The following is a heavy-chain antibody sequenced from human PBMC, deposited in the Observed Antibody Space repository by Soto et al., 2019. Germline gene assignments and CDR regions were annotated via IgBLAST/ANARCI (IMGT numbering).Heavy chain of an antibody. J-gene: IGHJ3*02. V-gene: IGHV1-69*13. CDR2: IIPILGSA. D-gene: IGHD1-26*01. Sequence: SLKVSCKASGGSFSSNAITWVRQAPGQGLEWMGGIIPILGSANYAQKFQDRLTITADGSTTTTYMELNSLRSEDAAVYYCASRERVDAFAIWGQGTLVTVSS. CDR1: GGSFSSNA. CDR3: ASRERVDAFAI.